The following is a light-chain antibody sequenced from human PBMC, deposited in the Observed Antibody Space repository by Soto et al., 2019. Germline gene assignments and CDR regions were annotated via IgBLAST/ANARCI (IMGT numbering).Light chain of an antibody. CDR3: GADHGSGGNFVVV. J-gene: IGLJ2*01. V-gene: IGLV9-49*01. Sequence: QSVLTQPPSASASLGASVTLTCTLSSGYSNYKVDWYQQGPGKGPRFVMRVGTGGIVGSKGDGIPDRFSVLGSGLNRYLTIKNIQEEDEGEYHCGADHGSGGNFVVVFGGGTKLTVL. CDR1: SGYSNYK. CDR2: VGTGGIVG.